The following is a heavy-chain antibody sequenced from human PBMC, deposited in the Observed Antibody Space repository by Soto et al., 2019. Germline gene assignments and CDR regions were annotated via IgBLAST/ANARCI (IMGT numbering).Heavy chain of an antibody. Sequence: QLHLVQSGAVVKKPGASVTVSCSASGYPVTAYYMHWVRQAPGRGLEWMGGINPATGAAKYTQTFRGRVTMTRDTSTSTVFMELSGLQSEDTAVFYCARGGGVGVAGSAAFDMWGQGTLVTVSS. CDR2: INPATGAA. J-gene: IGHJ3*02. CDR1: GYPVTAYY. V-gene: IGHV1-2*02. CDR3: ARGGGVGVAGSAAFDM. D-gene: IGHD3-3*01.